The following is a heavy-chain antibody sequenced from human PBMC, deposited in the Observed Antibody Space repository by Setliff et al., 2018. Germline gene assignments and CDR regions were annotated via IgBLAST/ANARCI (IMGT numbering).Heavy chain of an antibody. D-gene: IGHD1-26*01. CDR1: GFTFNNAW. V-gene: IGHV3-15*01. J-gene: IGHJ4*02. CDR2: IKSKTDGGTT. Sequence: GGSLRLSCAASGFTFNNAWMSWVRQAPGKGLEWVGRIKSKTDGGTTDYAAPVKGRFTISRDDSKNTLYLQMDSLTTEDTAVYYCTTELRWELLPNYWGQGTLVTVSS. CDR3: TTELRWELLPNY.